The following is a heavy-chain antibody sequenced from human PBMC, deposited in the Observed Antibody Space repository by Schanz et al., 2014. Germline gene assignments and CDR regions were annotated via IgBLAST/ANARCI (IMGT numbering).Heavy chain of an antibody. V-gene: IGHV3-74*01. CDR3: AKDLPSDYYIAY. CDR2: VSRDGSET. J-gene: IGHJ4*02. D-gene: IGHD3-22*01. Sequence: EVQLVTSGGDLVQPGGSLRLSCAASGFTFNTSWFHWVRQPPGKGLLWVSRVSRDGSETTYVDSVRGRFTISRDTAKNTVFLQMNSLRAEDTAVYYCAKDLPSDYYIAYWGQGTLVTVSS. CDR1: GFTFNTSW.